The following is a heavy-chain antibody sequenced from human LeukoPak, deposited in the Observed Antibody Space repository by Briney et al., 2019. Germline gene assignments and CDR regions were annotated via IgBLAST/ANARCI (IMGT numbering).Heavy chain of an antibody. CDR2: IYYSGST. V-gene: IGHV4-59*01. J-gene: IGHJ4*02. D-gene: IGHD2-15*01. CDR1: GGSISSYY. CDR3: ARTVRTRLFCSGGSCYHFDY. Sequence: SETLSLTCTVSGGSISSYYWSWIRQPPGKGLEWIGYIYYSGSTNYNPSLKSQVTISVDTSKNQFSLKLSSVTAADTAVYYCARTVRTRLFCSGGSCYHFDYWGQGTLVTVSS.